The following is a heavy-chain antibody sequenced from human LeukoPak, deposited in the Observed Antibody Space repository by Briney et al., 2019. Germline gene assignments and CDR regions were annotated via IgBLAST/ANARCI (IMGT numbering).Heavy chain of an antibody. J-gene: IGHJ4*02. CDR2: ISGGTT. CDR3: SRGSGWLSVY. CDR1: GFTSGDYL. V-gene: IGHV3-49*03. D-gene: IGHD6-19*01. Sequence: GRSLRLSCTASGFTSGDYLMSWFRQAPGKGLEWIGFISGGTTEYAASVKGRFTISRDDSTSIAYLQMNSLTTEDTAVYYCSRGSGWLSVYWGQGTLVTVSS.